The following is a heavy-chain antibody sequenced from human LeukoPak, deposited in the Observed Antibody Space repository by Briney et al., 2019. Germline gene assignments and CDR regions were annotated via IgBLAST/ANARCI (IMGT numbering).Heavy chain of an antibody. CDR1: GDTFTGYY. V-gene: IGHV1-2*02. J-gene: IGHJ6*03. CDR2: INPNSGGT. Sequence: ASLKVSCKVSGDTFTGYYIHWVRQAPGQGLEWMGWINPNSGGTNYAQKFQGRVTMTRDTSIGTAYMELSRLRSDDTALYYCARGTTLTTLPYYYYYMDVWGEGTTVTVSS. D-gene: IGHD4-17*01. CDR3: ARGTTLTTLPYYYYYMDV.